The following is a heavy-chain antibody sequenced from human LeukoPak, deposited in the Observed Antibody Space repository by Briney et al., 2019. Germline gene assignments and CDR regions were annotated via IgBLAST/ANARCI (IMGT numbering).Heavy chain of an antibody. CDR3: ARGRQGAKPRYFDL. Sequence: GGSLRLSCAASGIIFSNYAMHWVRQGPGKGLECISTISSDGGSTYYANSVKGRFTISRDNSKNTLYLQMGSLRAEDMAVSYCARGRQGAKPRYFDLWGRGTRVTVSS. J-gene: IGHJ2*01. D-gene: IGHD1-26*01. V-gene: IGHV3-64*01. CDR1: GIIFSNYA. CDR2: ISSDGGST.